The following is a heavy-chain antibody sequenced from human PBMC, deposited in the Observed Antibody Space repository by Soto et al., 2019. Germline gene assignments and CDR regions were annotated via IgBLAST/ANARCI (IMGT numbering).Heavy chain of an antibody. CDR3: ASDIFFGRVHGY. J-gene: IGHJ4*02. V-gene: IGHV3-48*03. Sequence: GGSLRLSCAASGFTFSSYEMNWVRQAPGKGLEWVSYISSSGSTIYYADSVKGRFTISRDNAKNSLYLQMNSLRAEDTAVYYCASDIFFGRVHGYWGQGTLVTVSS. CDR1: GFTFSSYE. D-gene: IGHD3-22*01. CDR2: ISSSGSTI.